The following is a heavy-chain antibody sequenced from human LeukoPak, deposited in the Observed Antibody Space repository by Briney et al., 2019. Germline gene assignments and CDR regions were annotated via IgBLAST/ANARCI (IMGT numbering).Heavy chain of an antibody. V-gene: IGHV3-15*01. J-gene: IGHJ6*02. CDR2: IKSKTDGGTT. D-gene: IGHD3-9*01. CDR1: GFTFSSYG. Sequence: GGSLRLSCAASGFTFSSYGMHWVRQAPGKGLEWVGRIKSKTDGGTTDYAAPVKGRFTISRDDSKNTLYLQMNSLKTEDTAVYYCTTDEPYYDILTGYGMDVWGQGTTVTVSS. CDR3: TTDEPYYDILTGYGMDV.